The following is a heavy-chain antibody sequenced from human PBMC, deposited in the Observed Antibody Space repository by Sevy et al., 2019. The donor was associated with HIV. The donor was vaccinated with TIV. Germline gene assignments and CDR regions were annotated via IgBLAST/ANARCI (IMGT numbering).Heavy chain of an antibody. CDR1: GGSISSSSYY. CDR3: ARDLVGATSGFDY. V-gene: IGHV4-39*01. D-gene: IGHD1-26*01. J-gene: IGHJ4*02. Sequence: SETLSLTCPVSGGSISSSSYYWGWIRQPPGKGLEWIGSMYYSGSTYYNPSLKSRVTISVDTSKNQFSLKLSSVTAADTAVYYCARDLVGATSGFDYWGQGTLVTVSS. CDR2: MYYSGST.